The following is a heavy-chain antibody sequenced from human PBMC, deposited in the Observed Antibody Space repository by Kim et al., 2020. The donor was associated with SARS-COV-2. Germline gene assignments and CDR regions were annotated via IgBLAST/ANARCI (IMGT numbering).Heavy chain of an antibody. CDR3: ARGKTPAAVTPFYS. D-gene: IGHD4-17*01. Sequence: GGSLRLSCAASGFTFSSYWMHWVRQAPGKGLVGVSRINSDGSSTIYADSVKGRFTISRDNAKNTLYLQMNSLRAEDTAVYYCARGKTPAAVTPFYSWGQGTLVTVSS. J-gene: IGHJ4*02. CDR2: INSDGSST. V-gene: IGHV3-74*01. CDR1: GFTFSSYW.